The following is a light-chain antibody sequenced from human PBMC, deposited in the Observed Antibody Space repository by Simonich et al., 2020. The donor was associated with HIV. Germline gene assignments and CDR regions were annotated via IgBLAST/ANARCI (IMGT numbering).Light chain of an antibody. J-gene: IGLJ3*02. CDR2: STN. CDR3: VLYMGSGIWV. Sequence: QTVVTQEPSFSVSPGGTVQLTCGLSSGSVSTSYYPSWYQQTPGQAPRTLIYSTNTRSSGVPHRFSGSILGNKAALTITGAQADDESDYYCVLYMGSGIWVFGGGTKLTVL. CDR1: SGSVSTSYY. V-gene: IGLV8-61*01.